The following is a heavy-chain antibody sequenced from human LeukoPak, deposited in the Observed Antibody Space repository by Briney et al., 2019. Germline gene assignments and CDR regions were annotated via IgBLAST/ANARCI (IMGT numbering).Heavy chain of an antibody. CDR3: ARHRFTSSSSYFDY. V-gene: IGHV4-4*09. Sequence: SETLSLTCIVSGGPISGYYWSWIRQPPGKGLQWIGYIYTTGSTNYNPSFKSRVTISVDTSKNQFSLALSSVIAADTAGYYCARHRFTSSSSYFDYWGQGTLVTVSS. CDR2: IYTTGST. J-gene: IGHJ4*02. CDR1: GGPISGYY. D-gene: IGHD6-6*01.